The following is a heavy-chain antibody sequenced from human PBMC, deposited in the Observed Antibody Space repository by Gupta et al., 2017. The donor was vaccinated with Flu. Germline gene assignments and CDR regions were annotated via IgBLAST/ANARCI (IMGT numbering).Heavy chain of an antibody. Sequence: QVQLVESGGGVVQPGRSLRLSCAASGFTFSSYGMHWVRQAPGKGLEWVAVIWYEGSNKYYADSVKGRFTISRDNSKNTLYLQMNRLRAEDTAVYYCARDLLRDSSSWYHGAVNYYYYYGMDVWGQGTTVTVSS. CDR1: GFTFSSYG. J-gene: IGHJ6*02. CDR3: ARDLLRDSSSWYHGAVNYYYYYGMDV. D-gene: IGHD6-13*01. CDR2: IWYEGSNK. V-gene: IGHV3-33*01.